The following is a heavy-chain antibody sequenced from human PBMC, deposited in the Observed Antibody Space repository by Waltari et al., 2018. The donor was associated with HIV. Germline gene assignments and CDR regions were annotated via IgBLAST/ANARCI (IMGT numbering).Heavy chain of an antibody. V-gene: IGHV1-69*12. CDR3: ARLGRSRFLEWIPFDP. CDR2: IIPISGTT. Sequence: QVPLVQSGAEVKKPGSSVKVSCKASGGTFSRYAISWVRQAPGQGLEWMGGIIPISGTTNYAQKFQGRVTITADESTSTANMELNSLKSEDTAVYYCARLGRSRFLEWIPFDPWGQGTLVTVSS. CDR1: GGTFSRYA. D-gene: IGHD3-3*01. J-gene: IGHJ5*02.